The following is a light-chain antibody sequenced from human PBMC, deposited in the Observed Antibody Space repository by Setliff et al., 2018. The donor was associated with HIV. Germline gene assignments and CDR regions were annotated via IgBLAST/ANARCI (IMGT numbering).Light chain of an antibody. CDR1: SSDVGAYNY. CDR3: CSYAGSSYV. Sequence: SVLAQPASVSGSPGQSITVSCTGTSSDVGAYNYVSWYQQHPGKVPKLKIYEVIKRPSGVSNRFYGSKSGNTASLTISGLQAEDEADYYCCSYAGSSYVFGTGTKVTVL. CDR2: EVI. J-gene: IGLJ1*01. V-gene: IGLV2-23*02.